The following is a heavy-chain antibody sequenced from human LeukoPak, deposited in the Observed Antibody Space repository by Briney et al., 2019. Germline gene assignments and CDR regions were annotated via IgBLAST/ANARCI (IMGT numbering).Heavy chain of an antibody. CDR3: ARASGYSGYDSDY. V-gene: IGHV4-30-2*01. J-gene: IGHJ4*02. CDR1: GGSISSGGYS. D-gene: IGHD5-12*01. Sequence: PSETLSLTCAVSGGSISSGGYSWSWIRQPPGKGLEWIGYIYHSGSTYYNPSLKSRVTISVDRSKNQFSLKLSSVTAADTAVYYCARASGYSGYDSDYWGQGTLVTVSS. CDR2: IYHSGST.